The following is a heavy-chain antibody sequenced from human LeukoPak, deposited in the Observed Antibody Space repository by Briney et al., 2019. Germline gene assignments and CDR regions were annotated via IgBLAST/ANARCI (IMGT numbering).Heavy chain of an antibody. Sequence: ASVKVSCKASGYTFTSYGISWVRQAPGQGLEWMGWSSAYNGNTNYAQKLQGRVTMTTDTSTSTAYMELRSLRSDDTAVYYCARVITIFGVVLFDYWGQGTLVTVSS. D-gene: IGHD3-3*01. CDR3: ARVITIFGVVLFDY. CDR2: SSAYNGNT. V-gene: IGHV1-18*01. CDR1: GYTFTSYG. J-gene: IGHJ4*02.